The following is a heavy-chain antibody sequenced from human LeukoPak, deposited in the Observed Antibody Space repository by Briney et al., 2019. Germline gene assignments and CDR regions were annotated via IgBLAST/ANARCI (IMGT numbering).Heavy chain of an antibody. D-gene: IGHD6-19*01. CDR1: GYTFTSYY. V-gene: IGHV1-46*01. Sequence: GASVKVSCKASGYTFTSYYMHWVRQAPGQGLEWMGIINPSGGSTSHAQKFQGRVTMTRDTSTSTVYMELSSLRSEDTAVYYCARAVAGTEGGGYWGQGTLVTVSS. CDR2: INPSGGST. J-gene: IGHJ4*02. CDR3: ARAVAGTEGGGY.